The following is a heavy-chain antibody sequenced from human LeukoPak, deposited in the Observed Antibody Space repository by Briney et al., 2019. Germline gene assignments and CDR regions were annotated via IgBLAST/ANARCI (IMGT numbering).Heavy chain of an antibody. V-gene: IGHV4-34*01. J-gene: IGHJ4*02. CDR3: ARGSPPSIF. D-gene: IGHD4-11*01. CDR2: INHSGST. Sequence: PSETLSLTCAVYGGSFSGYHWSWIRQPPGKGLEWIGEINHSGSTNYNPSLKSRVTISVDTSKNQFSLKLSSVTAADTAVYYCARGSPPSIFWGQGTLVTVSS. CDR1: GGSFSGYH.